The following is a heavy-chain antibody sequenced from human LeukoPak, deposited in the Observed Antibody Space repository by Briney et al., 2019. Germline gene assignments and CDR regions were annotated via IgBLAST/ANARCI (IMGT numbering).Heavy chain of an antibody. CDR2: ISPYNGNT. D-gene: IGHD6-13*01. CDR1: RYTFTSYG. Sequence: ASVNVSYKPSRYTFTSYGLIWVRQAPGQERKWMGWISPYNGNTNYAQKLQGRVTMTTDTSKSTAYMELRSLRSDDTAVYYCARARLAAAATGAFDIWGQGTMVTVSS. CDR3: ARARLAAAATGAFDI. V-gene: IGHV1-18*01. J-gene: IGHJ3*02.